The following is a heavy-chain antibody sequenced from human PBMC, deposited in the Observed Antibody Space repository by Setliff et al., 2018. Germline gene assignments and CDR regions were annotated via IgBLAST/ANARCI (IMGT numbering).Heavy chain of an antibody. Sequence: GASVKVSCKASGYTFTAYYIHWVRQAPGQGLEWMGWINPNAGNINYIQKFQGRVTMTRDTSTSTVYMELSSLRSEDTAVYYCARAPLESGYNYGQGHYFDYWGQGTLVTVSS. V-gene: IGHV1-2*02. J-gene: IGHJ4*02. CDR2: INPNAGNI. D-gene: IGHD5-18*01. CDR3: ARAPLESGYNYGQGHYFDY. CDR1: GYTFTAYY.